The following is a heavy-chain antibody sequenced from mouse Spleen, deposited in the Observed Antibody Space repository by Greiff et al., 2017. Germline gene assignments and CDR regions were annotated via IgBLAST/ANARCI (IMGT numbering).Heavy chain of an antibody. D-gene: IGHD1-1*01. V-gene: IGHV7-3*01. CDR3: ARSPLTTVVATDAMDY. Sequence: EVHLVESGGGLVQPGGSLSLSCAASGFTFTDYYMSWVRQPPGKALEWLGFIRNKANGYTTEYSASVKGRFTISRDNSQSILYLQMNALRAEDSATYYCARSPLTTVVATDAMDYWGQGTSVTVSS. CDR1: GFTFTDYY. CDR2: IRNKANGYTT. J-gene: IGHJ4*01.